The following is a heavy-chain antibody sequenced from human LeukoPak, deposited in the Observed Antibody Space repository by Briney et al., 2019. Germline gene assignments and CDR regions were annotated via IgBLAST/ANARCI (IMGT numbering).Heavy chain of an antibody. CDR2: INPSGGST. Sequence: ASVKVSCKASGHTFTSYYMHWVRQAPGQGLEWMGIINPSGGSTSYAHKSQGRVTMTRDTSTSTVYMELSSLRSEDTAVYYCARVTTPYYYYYMDVWGKGTTVTVSS. CDR1: GHTFTSYY. J-gene: IGHJ6*03. CDR3: ARVTTPYYYYYMDV. V-gene: IGHV1-46*03. D-gene: IGHD2-15*01.